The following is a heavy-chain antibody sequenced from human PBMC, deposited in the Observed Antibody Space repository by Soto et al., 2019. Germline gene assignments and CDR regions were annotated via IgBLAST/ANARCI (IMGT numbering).Heavy chain of an antibody. V-gene: IGHV1-18*01. Sequence: ASVKVSCKASGYTFTSYGISWVRQAPGQGLEWMGWISAYNGNTNYAQKLQGRVTMTTDTSTSTAYMELRSLRSDDTAVYYCARDLWWGLERPAGDDAFDIWGQGTMVTVSS. CDR3: ARDLWWGLERPAGDDAFDI. D-gene: IGHD7-27*01. J-gene: IGHJ3*02. CDR2: ISAYNGNT. CDR1: GYTFTSYG.